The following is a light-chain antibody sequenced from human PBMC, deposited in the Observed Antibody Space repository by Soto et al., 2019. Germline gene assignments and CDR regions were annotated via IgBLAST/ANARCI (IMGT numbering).Light chain of an antibody. CDR2: DVS. CDR3: SSYTSSSTPGRV. V-gene: IGLV2-14*01. CDR1: SSDVGGYNY. Sequence: QSALTQAASVSGSPGQSITISCTGTSSDVGGYNYVSWYQQHPGKAPKLMIYDVSNRPSGVSNRFSGSKSGNTASLTISGLQAEDEADYYCSSYTSSSTPGRVFGTGTKVTVL. J-gene: IGLJ1*01.